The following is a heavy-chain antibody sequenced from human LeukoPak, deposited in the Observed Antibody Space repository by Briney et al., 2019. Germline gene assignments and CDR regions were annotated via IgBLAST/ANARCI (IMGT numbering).Heavy chain of an antibody. D-gene: IGHD3-10*01. Sequence: GGSLRLFCAASGFTFSSYGMHWVRQAPGKGLEWVAVIWYDGSNKYYADSVKGRFTISRDNSKNTLYLQMNSLRAEDTAVYYCAKAYYGSGSATGRYFDYWGQGTLVTVSS. CDR1: GFTFSSYG. CDR3: AKAYYGSGSATGRYFDY. CDR2: IWYDGSNK. J-gene: IGHJ4*02. V-gene: IGHV3-33*06.